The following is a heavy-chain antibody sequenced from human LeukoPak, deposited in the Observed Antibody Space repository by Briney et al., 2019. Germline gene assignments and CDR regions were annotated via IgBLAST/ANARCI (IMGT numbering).Heavy chain of an antibody. CDR2: IYYSGST. V-gene: IGHV4-34*01. D-gene: IGHD1-26*01. CDR1: GGSFSGYY. CDR3: AREHSGSYIDFDY. Sequence: SETLSLTCAVYGGSFSGYYWSWIRQPPGKGLEWIGYIYYSGSTYYNPSLKSRVTMSVDTSKNQFSLKLSSVTAADTAVYYCAREHSGSYIDFDYWGQGTLVTVSS. J-gene: IGHJ4*02.